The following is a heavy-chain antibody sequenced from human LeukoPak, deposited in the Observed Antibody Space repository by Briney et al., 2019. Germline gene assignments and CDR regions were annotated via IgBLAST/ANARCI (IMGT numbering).Heavy chain of an antibody. CDR2: ISYDGSNK. CDR1: GFTFSSYA. Sequence: GGSLRLSCAASGFTFSSYAMHWVRQAPGKGLEWVAVISYDGSNKYYADSVKGRFTISRDNSKNTLYLQMNSLRTEDTAVYYCARGEPVADYGGQGPLVTVSS. D-gene: IGHD2-15*01. J-gene: IGHJ4*02. CDR3: ARGEPVADY. V-gene: IGHV3-30-3*01.